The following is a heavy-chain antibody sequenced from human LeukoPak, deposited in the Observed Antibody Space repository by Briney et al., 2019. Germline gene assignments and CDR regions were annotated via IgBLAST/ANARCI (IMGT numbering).Heavy chain of an antibody. CDR3: ARDGTAGTGLV. CDR1: GGSFSGYY. J-gene: IGHJ4*02. D-gene: IGHD6-13*01. V-gene: IGHV4-34*01. CDR2: INHSGST. Sequence: NTSETLSLTCAGYGGSFSGYYWSWIRQPPGNGLEWIGEINHSGSTNYNPSLKSLVTISVDTSKNQFSLKLSSVTAADTAVYYCARDGTAGTGLVWGQGTLVTVSS.